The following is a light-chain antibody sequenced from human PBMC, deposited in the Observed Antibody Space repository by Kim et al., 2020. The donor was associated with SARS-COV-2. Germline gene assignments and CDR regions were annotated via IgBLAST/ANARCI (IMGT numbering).Light chain of an antibody. Sequence: EIVMTQSPATLSVSPGERATLSCRASQSVSTDLAWYQQKPGQAPRLLIYGASTGATGIPARFSGSGSGTEFTLTISSLQSEDFALYYCQQYNNWPHSFGQGTKLEI. CDR3: QQYNNWPHS. J-gene: IGKJ2*01. CDR2: GAS. V-gene: IGKV3-15*01. CDR1: QSVSTD.